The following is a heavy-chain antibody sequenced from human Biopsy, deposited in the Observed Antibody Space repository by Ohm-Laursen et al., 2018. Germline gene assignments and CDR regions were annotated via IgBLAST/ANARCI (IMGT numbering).Heavy chain of an antibody. J-gene: IGHJ6*02. CDR2: IHHSGST. V-gene: IGHV4-4*09. Sequence: SDTLSLTCTVSGVSITAYYWSWTRQPPGKGLERIGNIHHSGSTNYNPSLKSRLTISVDTSKNQFSLKLSSVTAADTAVYYCARMDCSGGSCHYYSYGMDVWGQGTTVTVSS. CDR1: GVSITAYY. CDR3: ARMDCSGGSCHYYSYGMDV. D-gene: IGHD2-15*01.